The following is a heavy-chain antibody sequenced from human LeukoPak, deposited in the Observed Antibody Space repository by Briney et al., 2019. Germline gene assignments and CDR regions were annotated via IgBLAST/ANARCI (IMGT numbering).Heavy chain of an antibody. D-gene: IGHD6-19*01. V-gene: IGHV4-4*07. Sequence: SETLSLTCTVSGGPISSHYWSWIWQPAGKGLEWIGRIYSSGSTEYNPSLKSRVTMSVDTSKNQFSLKLSSVTAADTAVYYCARDPSAVAGYFDCWGQGPLVTVSS. CDR1: GGPISSHY. J-gene: IGHJ4*01. CDR3: ARDPSAVAGYFDC. CDR2: IYSSGST.